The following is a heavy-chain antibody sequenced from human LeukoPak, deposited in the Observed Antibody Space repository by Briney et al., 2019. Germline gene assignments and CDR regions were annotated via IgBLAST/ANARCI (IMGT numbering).Heavy chain of an antibody. J-gene: IGHJ6*02. Sequence: GGSLRLSCAASGFTFSSYWMHWVRHAPGKGLEWVGRVKSRTDGGATDYAAPAKGRFTISRDDADNSLYMQTNSLRGEDTAVYYCARGLKVDWLPNYYYYGMDVWGQGTTVTVSS. V-gene: IGHV3-15*01. CDR1: GFTFSSYW. D-gene: IGHD3/OR15-3a*01. CDR2: VKSRTDGGAT. CDR3: ARGLKVDWLPNYYYYGMDV.